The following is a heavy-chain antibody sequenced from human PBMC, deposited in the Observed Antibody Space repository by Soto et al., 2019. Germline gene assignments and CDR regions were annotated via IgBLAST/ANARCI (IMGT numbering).Heavy chain of an antibody. CDR1: GFTFSNYL. CDR3: AKVPLSLKFYDY. CDR2: ISGSGTNT. J-gene: IGHJ4*02. Sequence: HPGGSLRLSCAASGFTFSNYLMNWVRQAPGKGLEWVSGISGSGTNTYYADSVKGRFTISRDNSKNTLYLQMNSLTAADTAIYYCAKVPLSLKFYDYWGQGTQVTVSS. V-gene: IGHV3-23*01.